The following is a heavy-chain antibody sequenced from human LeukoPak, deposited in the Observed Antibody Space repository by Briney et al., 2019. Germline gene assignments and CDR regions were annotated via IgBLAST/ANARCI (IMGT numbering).Heavy chain of an antibody. Sequence: GGSLRLSCAASGFTFDDYAMHWVRQAPGKGLEWVSGISWNSGSIGYADSVKGRFTISRDNAKNSLYLQMNSLRAEDTALYYCAKDPPGPWGQGTLVTVSS. CDR2: ISWNSGSI. J-gene: IGHJ5*02. CDR3: AKDPPGP. CDR1: GFTFDDYA. V-gene: IGHV3-9*01.